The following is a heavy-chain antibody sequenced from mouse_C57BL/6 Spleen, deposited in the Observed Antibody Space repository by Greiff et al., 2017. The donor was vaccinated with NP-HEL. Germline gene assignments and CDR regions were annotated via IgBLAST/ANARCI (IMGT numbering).Heavy chain of an antibody. Sequence: QVQLQQPGAELVMPGASVKLSCKASGYTFTSYWMHWVKQRPGQGLEWIGEIDPSDSYTNYNQKFKGKSTLTVDKSSSTAYMQLSSLTSEDSAVHYCASSSSAWFAYWGQGTLVTVSA. CDR2: IDPSDSYT. D-gene: IGHD1-1*01. CDR1: GYTFTSYW. V-gene: IGHV1-69*01. J-gene: IGHJ3*01. CDR3: ASSSSAWFAY.